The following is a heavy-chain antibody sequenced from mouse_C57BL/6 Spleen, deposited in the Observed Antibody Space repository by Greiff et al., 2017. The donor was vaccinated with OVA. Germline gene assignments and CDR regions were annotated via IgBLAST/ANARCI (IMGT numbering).Heavy chain of an antibody. CDR1: GYAFSSSW. CDR3: ASESYSNCVDAY. J-gene: IGHJ3*01. Sequence: QVQLQQSGPELVQPGASVKISCKASGYAFSSSWMNWVKQRPGKGLEWIGRIYPGDGDTNYNGKFKGKATLTADKSSSTAYMQLSSLTSEDSAVYFCASESYSNCVDAYWGQGTLVTVSA. V-gene: IGHV1-82*01. CDR2: IYPGDGDT. D-gene: IGHD2-5*01.